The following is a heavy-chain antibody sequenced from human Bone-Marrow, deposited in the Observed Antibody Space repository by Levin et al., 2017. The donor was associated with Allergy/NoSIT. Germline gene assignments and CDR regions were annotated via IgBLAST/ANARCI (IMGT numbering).Heavy chain of an antibody. CDR2: ISYSGTT. Sequence: SETLSLTCSVSGGSIRSKSYFWGWIRQPPGKGLEWMGTISYSGTTYYNPSLKSRVSMSVDTSKKQFSLKLSSVTAADTAVYYCARVQGLLRFLEWLPYYFDSWGQGTLVTVSS. V-gene: IGHV4-39*07. CDR1: GGSIRSKSYF. J-gene: IGHJ4*02. CDR3: ARVQGLLRFLEWLPYYFDS. D-gene: IGHD3-3*01.